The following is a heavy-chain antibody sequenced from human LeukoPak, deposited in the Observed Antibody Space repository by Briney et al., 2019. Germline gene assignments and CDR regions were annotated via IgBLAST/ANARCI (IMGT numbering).Heavy chain of an antibody. J-gene: IGHJ4*02. CDR2: IYHSGST. CDR1: GYSISSGYY. Sequence: SETLSLTCAVSGYSISSGYYWGWIRQPPGKGLEWIGSIYHSGSTYYNPSLESRVTISVDTSKNQFSLKLSSVTAADTAVYYCARLACSSTSCYDYWGQGTLVTVSS. CDR3: ARLACSSTSCYDY. V-gene: IGHV4-38-2*01. D-gene: IGHD2-2*01.